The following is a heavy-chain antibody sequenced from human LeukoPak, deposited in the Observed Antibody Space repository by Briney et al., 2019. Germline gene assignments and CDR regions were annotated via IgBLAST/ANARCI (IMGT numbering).Heavy chain of an antibody. CDR3: ARDQPYIDV. J-gene: IGHJ6*03. Sequence: SETLSLTCTVSGHSISSGYYWGWIRQPPGKGLEWIGSIYHSGTTYYNPSLKSRVTISVDTSKNQFSLKLGSVTAADTAVYYCARDQPYIDVWGKGTTVTVSS. CDR1: GHSISSGYY. V-gene: IGHV4-38-2*02. CDR2: IYHSGTT.